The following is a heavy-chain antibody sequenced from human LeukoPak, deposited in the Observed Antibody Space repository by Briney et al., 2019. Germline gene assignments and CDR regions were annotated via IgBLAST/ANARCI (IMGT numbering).Heavy chain of an antibody. Sequence: GGSLRLSCTASGFTFINYAVSWVRQAPGKGLEWVSAISGSGGTTYYADSVKGRFTISRDNSKSTLYLEMNSLRAEDTAVYYCAKNPSLGTYYRFDSWGQGTLVTVSS. V-gene: IGHV3-23*01. CDR3: AKNPSLGTYYRFDS. J-gene: IGHJ5*01. CDR1: GFTFINYA. D-gene: IGHD1-26*01. CDR2: ISGSGGTT.